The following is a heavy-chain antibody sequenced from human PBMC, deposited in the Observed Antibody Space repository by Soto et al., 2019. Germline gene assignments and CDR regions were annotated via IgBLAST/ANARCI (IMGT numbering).Heavy chain of an antibody. V-gene: IGHV3-23*01. CDR2: ISGSGGST. CDR3: AEGADPGYCSSTSCYYYYYMDV. J-gene: IGHJ6*03. Sequence: PGGSLRLSCAASGFTFSSYAMSWVRQAPGKGLEWVSAISGSGGSTYYADSVKGRFTISRDNSKNTLYLQMNSLRAEDTAVYYCAEGADPGYCSSTSCYYYYYMDVWGKGTTVTVSS. D-gene: IGHD2-2*01. CDR1: GFTFSSYA.